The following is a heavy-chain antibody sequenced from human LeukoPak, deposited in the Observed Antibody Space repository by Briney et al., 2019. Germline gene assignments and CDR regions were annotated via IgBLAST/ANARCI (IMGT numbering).Heavy chain of an antibody. CDR1: GYTFTGYY. V-gene: IGHV1-2*02. Sequence: GASVKVSCKASGYTFTGYYMHWVRQAPGQGLEWVAWIYPNSGVTKYAQKFQGRVTMTRDTSISTAYMELSRLRSDDTAVYYCARMTTVTTQLYYYYMDVWGKGTTVTVSS. D-gene: IGHD4-17*01. CDR3: ARMTTVTTQLYYYYMDV. J-gene: IGHJ6*03. CDR2: IYPNSGVT.